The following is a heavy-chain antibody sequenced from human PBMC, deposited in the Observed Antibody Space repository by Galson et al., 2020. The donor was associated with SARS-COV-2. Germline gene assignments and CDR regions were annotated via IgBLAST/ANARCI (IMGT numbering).Heavy chain of an antibody. CDR2: IWYDGSNK. Sequence: TGGSLRLSCAASGFTFSSYGMHWVRQAPGKGLEWVAVIWYDGSNKYYADSVKGRFTISRDNSKNTLYLQMNSLRAEDTAVYYCARERGYSYGTACLGYWGQGTLVTVSS. J-gene: IGHJ4*02. D-gene: IGHD5-18*01. CDR1: GFTFSSYG. V-gene: IGHV3-33*01. CDR3: ARERGYSYGTACLGY.